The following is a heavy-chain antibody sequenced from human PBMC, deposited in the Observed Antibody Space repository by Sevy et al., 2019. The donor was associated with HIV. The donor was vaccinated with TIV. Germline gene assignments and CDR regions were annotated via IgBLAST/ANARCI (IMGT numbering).Heavy chain of an antibody. J-gene: IGHJ4*02. Sequence: GGSLRLSCAASGFTFSGSAMHWVRQASGKGLEWVGRIRSKANSYATAHAASVKGRFTISRDDSKNTAYLQMNSLKTEDTAVYYCTSPERISSSWPYYFDYWGQGTLVTVSS. CDR3: TSPERISSSWPYYFDY. CDR2: IRSKANSYAT. V-gene: IGHV3-73*01. CDR1: GFTFSGSA. D-gene: IGHD6-13*01.